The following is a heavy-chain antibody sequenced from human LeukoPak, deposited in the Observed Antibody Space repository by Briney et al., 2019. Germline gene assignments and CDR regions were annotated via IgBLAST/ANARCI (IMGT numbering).Heavy chain of an antibody. D-gene: IGHD2-2*03. Sequence: GGSLRLSCAASGFTFSSYSMNWVRQAPGKALEWVAFISYNGIKKYADSVKGRFTISRDNSKNTLYLQMNGLRPEDTAVYYCARDPLDISRWANAFDIWGQGTMVTVSS. CDR1: GFTFSSYS. CDR2: ISYNGIKK. V-gene: IGHV3-30*03. CDR3: ARDPLDISRWANAFDI. J-gene: IGHJ3*02.